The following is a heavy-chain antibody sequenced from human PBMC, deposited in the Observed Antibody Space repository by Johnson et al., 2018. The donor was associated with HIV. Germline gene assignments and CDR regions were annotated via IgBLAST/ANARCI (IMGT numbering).Heavy chain of an antibody. D-gene: IGHD4-17*01. CDR1: GFSFSTYA. J-gene: IGHJ3*02. Sequence: VQLVESGGGLVQPGESLRLSCAAFGFSFSTYAMHWVRQAPGKGLEWVGRINSKTDGGTTDYVAPVKGRFTISRDDSKNTLYLQMNSLKTEDTAVYYCTTAFTVTGAFDIWGQGTMVTVSS. V-gene: IGHV3-15*01. CDR2: INSKTDGGTT. CDR3: TTAFTVTGAFDI.